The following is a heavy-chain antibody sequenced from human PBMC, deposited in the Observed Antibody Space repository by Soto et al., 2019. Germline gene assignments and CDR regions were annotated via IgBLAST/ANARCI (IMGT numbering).Heavy chain of an antibody. V-gene: IGHV4-39*01. D-gene: IGHD1-7*01. CDR2: IYYSGST. CDR3: ARHSLQYNWNYVWHYYGMAV. Sequence: WETPSLSCTVSGGSISSSSYYWGGIRQPPGKGLEWIGSIYYSGSTYYNPSLKSRVTISVDTSKNQFSLKLSSVTAADTAVYYCARHSLQYNWNYVWHYYGMAVWGQGTTVTVSS. J-gene: IGHJ6*02. CDR1: GGSISSSSYY.